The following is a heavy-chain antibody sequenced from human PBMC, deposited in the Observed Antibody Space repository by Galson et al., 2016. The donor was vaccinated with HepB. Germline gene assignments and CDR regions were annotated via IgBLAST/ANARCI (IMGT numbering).Heavy chain of an antibody. CDR2: INPNSGDT. V-gene: IGHV1-2*04. Sequence: SVKVSCKASGYTFTDYYIHWVRQAPGQGLDWMGWINPNSGDTRYAQKFQGWVTMTRDTSITTAYMDLNRLRSDDTAVYFCAREPYTSSYFDYWG. D-gene: IGHD6-6*01. CDR3: AREPYTSSYFDY. CDR1: GYTFTDYY. J-gene: IGHJ4*01.